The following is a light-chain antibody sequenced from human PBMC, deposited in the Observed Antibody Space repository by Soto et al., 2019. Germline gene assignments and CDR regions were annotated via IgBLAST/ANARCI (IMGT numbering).Light chain of an antibody. V-gene: IGLV1-40*01. J-gene: IGLJ2*01. CDR3: LSFDSSLSVV. CDR2: GNT. CDR1: SSNIGAGYD. Sequence: QAVVTQPPSVSGAPGQRVTISCTGSSSNIGAGYDVHWYQQLPGRAPKLLIYGNTNRPSRVPDRFSGSKSGTSASLAITGLQAEDAADYYCLSFDSSLSVVFGGGTKLTVL.